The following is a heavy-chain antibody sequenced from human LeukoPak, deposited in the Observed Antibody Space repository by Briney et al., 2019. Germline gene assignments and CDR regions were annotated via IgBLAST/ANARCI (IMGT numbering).Heavy chain of an antibody. CDR3: ARTPYVLGYCSGGSCYSMFDS. CDR2: SNPNSGGT. CDR1: GYTFTGYY. Sequence: ASVKVSCKASGYTFTGYYMHWVRQAPGQGLEWMGWSNPNSGGTNYAQKFQGRVTMTRYTSISTAYMELSRLRSDDTAVYYCARTPYVLGYCSGGSCYSMFDSWGQGTLVTVSS. J-gene: IGHJ5*01. D-gene: IGHD2-15*01. V-gene: IGHV1-2*02.